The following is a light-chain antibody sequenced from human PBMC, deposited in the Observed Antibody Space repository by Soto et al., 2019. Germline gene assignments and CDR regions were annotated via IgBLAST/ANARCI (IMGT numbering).Light chain of an antibody. J-gene: IGKJ4*01. CDR2: DAS. Sequence: EIVLTQSPDTLSLSPGERATLSCRASQSVRNNYLAWYQQKPGQAPRFLIFDASSRATGIPDRFSGSGSGTVFTLTINRLEPEDFAVYYCQQYGSTPLTFGGGTKVDIE. CDR1: QSVRNNY. V-gene: IGKV3-20*01. CDR3: QQYGSTPLT.